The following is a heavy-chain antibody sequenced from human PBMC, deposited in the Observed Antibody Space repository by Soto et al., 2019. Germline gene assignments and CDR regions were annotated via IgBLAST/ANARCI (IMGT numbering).Heavy chain of an antibody. D-gene: IGHD4-17*01. Sequence: QAHLVQSGPEVKKPGASVKVSCKGSGYIFTSYGIAWVRQAPGQGLGWMGWISAHNGKTEYAQKFQGRVTVTRDTSTSTAYLELRSLRSDDTALYYCARGRYGDYWGQGALVTVSS. J-gene: IGHJ4*02. CDR2: ISAHNGKT. CDR3: ARGRYGDY. V-gene: IGHV1-18*01. CDR1: GYIFTSYG.